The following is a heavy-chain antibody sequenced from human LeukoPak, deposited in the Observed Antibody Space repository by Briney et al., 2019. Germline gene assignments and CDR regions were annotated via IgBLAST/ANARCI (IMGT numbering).Heavy chain of an antibody. Sequence: PSETLSLTCTVSGGSISSYYWSWIRQPAGKGLEWIGRIYTSGSTNYNPSLKSRVTVSVDTSKNQFSLKLSSVTAADTAVYYCARDDYYDSSGYYSYYYGMDVWGQGTTVTVSS. CDR3: ARDDYYDSSGYYSYYYGMDV. CDR2: IYTSGST. D-gene: IGHD3-22*01. J-gene: IGHJ6*02. CDR1: GGSISSYY. V-gene: IGHV4-4*07.